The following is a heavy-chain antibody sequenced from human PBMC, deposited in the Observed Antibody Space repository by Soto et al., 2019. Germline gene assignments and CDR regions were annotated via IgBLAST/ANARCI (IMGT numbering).Heavy chain of an antibody. CDR1: GFTFSNAW. J-gene: IGHJ5*02. CDR2: IKSKTDGGTT. CDR3: TTGRLQGEKGRNWFDP. D-gene: IGHD3-10*01. V-gene: IGHV3-15*01. Sequence: GSLRLSCAASGFTFSNAWMSWVRQAPGKGLEWVGRIKSKTDGGTTDYAAPVKGRFTISRDDSKNTLYLQMNSLKTEDTAVYYCTTGRLQGEKGRNWFDPWGQGTLVTVSS.